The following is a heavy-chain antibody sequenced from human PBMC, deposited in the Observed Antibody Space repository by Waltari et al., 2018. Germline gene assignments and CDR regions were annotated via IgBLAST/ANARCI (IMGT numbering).Heavy chain of an antibody. V-gene: IGHV3-30*03. J-gene: IGHJ6*02. CDR1: GFTFSSSG. CDR3: ASCTGGNCYYYGFDV. D-gene: IGHD2-8*02. Sequence: QMQLVESGGGVVQPGRSLRLHCAASGFTFSSSGLHWVRQPPGRGLEWVAVISSYGHRKSYAASVKGRFSISRDNSKNSWSLEMNSLRPEDTAVYYCASCTGGNCYYYGFDVWGQGTTVTVSS. CDR2: ISSYGHRK.